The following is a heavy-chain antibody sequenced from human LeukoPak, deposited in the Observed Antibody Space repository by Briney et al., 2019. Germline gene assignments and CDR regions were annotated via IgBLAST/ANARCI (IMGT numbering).Heavy chain of an antibody. CDR2: MYYNGST. CDR1: GGSIGSSSYY. J-gene: IGHJ4*02. D-gene: IGHD2-2*01. V-gene: IGHV4-39*01. Sequence: PSETLSLTCTVSGGSIGSSSYYWGWIRQPPGKGLEWIGSMYYNGSTYYKLSLKSRITISVDTSKNQFSLKLSSVTAADTAVYYCGSSIDYWGQGTLVTVSS. CDR3: GSSIDY.